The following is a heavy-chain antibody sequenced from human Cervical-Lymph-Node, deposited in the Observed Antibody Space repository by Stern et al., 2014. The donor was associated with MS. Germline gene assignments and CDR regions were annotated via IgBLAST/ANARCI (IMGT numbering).Heavy chain of an antibody. Sequence: QLQLQESGPGLVKPSETLSLTCTVSGGSISSYYWSWIRQPPGKGLEWIGCIYYSGSTNYNPSLKSRVTISVDTSKNQFSLKLSSVTAADTAVYYCARFTVTHRGAFDIWGQGTMVTVSS. CDR3: ARFTVTHRGAFDI. D-gene: IGHD4-17*01. CDR1: GGSISSYY. V-gene: IGHV4-59*01. J-gene: IGHJ3*02. CDR2: IYYSGST.